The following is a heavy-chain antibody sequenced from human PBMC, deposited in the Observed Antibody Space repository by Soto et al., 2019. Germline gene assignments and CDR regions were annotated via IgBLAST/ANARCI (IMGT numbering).Heavy chain of an antibody. J-gene: IGHJ4*02. D-gene: IGHD2-21*01. CDR2: IAPGNGNT. CDR3: AKGSRMWTPDY. V-gene: IGHV1-3*01. Sequence: PSVKVSCKASGYTFTDSAIHWVRQAPGQSLELLGWIAPGNGNTKYSQKFQGRVTITRDTSATTAYMELSSLRSEDTAVYYCAKGSRMWTPDYWGQGTLVTVS. CDR1: GYTFTDSA.